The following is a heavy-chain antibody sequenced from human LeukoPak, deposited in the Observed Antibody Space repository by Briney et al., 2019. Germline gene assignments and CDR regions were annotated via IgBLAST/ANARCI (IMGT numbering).Heavy chain of an antibody. CDR1: GGTFSNYA. V-gene: IGHV1-69*06. D-gene: IGHD1-26*01. Sequence: SVKVSCKASGGTFSNYAITWVRQAPGHGLEWMGGIIPIFDTSNYAQKFQGRVTITADKSTSTAYMELRSLRSDDTAVYYCARDPSVRSGSYSAIDYWGQGTLVTVSS. CDR2: IIPIFDTS. J-gene: IGHJ4*02. CDR3: ARDPSVRSGSYSAIDY.